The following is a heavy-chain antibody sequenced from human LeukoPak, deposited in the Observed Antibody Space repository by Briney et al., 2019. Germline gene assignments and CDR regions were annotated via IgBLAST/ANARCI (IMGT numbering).Heavy chain of an antibody. V-gene: IGHV4-39*07. J-gene: IGHJ4*02. D-gene: IGHD6-19*01. CDR2: MSYRGGP. Sequence: SETLSLTCTVSGASVRSDDYSWGWVRQSPGRGLESIGMSYRGGPYYNPSLKSRLTISVDTSRNQFSLKLTSVTAADTAVYYCTREMYNVGWYCGSWGRGTLVTVSS. CDR3: TREMYNVGWYCGS. CDR1: GASVRSDDYS.